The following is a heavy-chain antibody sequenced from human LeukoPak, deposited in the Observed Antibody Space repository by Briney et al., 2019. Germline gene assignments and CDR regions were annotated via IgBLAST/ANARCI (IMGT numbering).Heavy chain of an antibody. Sequence: ASVKVSCKISGYTLTELSMNWVRQAPGKGLEWLGGFEPEHGKTIYAQKSQGRVTVTEDTSSDTGYMELSSLRSEDTAMYYCAIGAAFDPLTFDFWGQGTLVTVSS. CDR1: GYTLTELS. CDR3: AIGAAFDPLTFDF. V-gene: IGHV1-24*01. J-gene: IGHJ4*02. D-gene: IGHD4/OR15-4a*01. CDR2: FEPEHGKT.